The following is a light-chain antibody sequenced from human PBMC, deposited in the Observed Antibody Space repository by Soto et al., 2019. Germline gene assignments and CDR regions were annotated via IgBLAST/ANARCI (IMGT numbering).Light chain of an antibody. Sequence: QLVLTQPPSASGTPGQRVTISCSRSSSNIGSNTVNWYQQLPGTARKLLIFSNNHRPSGVPDRFSGSKSGTSASLAISGLQPEDEADYDCAAWDDSLNGVVFGGGTKLTVL. CDR2: SNN. J-gene: IGLJ2*01. CDR1: SSNIGSNT. V-gene: IGLV1-44*01. CDR3: AAWDDSLNGVV.